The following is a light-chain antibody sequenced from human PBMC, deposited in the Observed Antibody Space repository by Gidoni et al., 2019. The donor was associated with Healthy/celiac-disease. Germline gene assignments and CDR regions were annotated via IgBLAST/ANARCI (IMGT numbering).Light chain of an antibody. V-gene: IGLV1-47*01. Sequence: QSVLTQPPSASGTPRQRVTISCSGSSSNIGSNYVYWYQQLPGTAPKLLIYRNNPRPSGVPDRFSGSKSGTSASLAISGLRSEDEADYYCAAWDDSLSGLVVFGGGTKLTVL. J-gene: IGLJ2*01. CDR1: SSNIGSNY. CDR2: RNN. CDR3: AAWDDSLSGLVV.